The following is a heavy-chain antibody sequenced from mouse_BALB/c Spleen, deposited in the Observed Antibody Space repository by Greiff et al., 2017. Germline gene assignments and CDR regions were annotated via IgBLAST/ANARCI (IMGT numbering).Heavy chain of an antibody. CDR3: AGGRTTEFAY. CDR1: GFTFSSYA. J-gene: IGHJ3*01. Sequence: EVKLMESGGGLVKPGGSLKLSCAASGFTFSSYAMSWVRQTPEKRLEWVASISSGGSTYYPDSVKGRFTISRDNARNILYLQMSSLRSEDTAMYYCAGGRTTEFAYWGQGTLVTVSA. CDR2: ISSGGST. D-gene: IGHD2-12*01. V-gene: IGHV5-6-5*01.